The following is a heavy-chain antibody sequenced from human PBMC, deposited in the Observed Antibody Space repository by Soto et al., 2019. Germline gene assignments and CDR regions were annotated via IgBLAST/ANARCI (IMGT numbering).Heavy chain of an antibody. CDR2: IYHSGTT. Sequence: SDTLTLTSNFPGRSISSSRHHTGSILHPPGSGVEWIGSIYHSGTTYYNPPLKSRVTISVDTSKNQFSLRLSSVTAADTAVYYCARHKDCSGGSCNAVGCYYGLDVWGQGTTVT. D-gene: IGHD2-15*01. V-gene: IGHV4-39*01. J-gene: IGHJ6*02. CDR1: GRSISSSRHH. CDR3: ARHKDCSGGSCNAVGCYYGLDV.